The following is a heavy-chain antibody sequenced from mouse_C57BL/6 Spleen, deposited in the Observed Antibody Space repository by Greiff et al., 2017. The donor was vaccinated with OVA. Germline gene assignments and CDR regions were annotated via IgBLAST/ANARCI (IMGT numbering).Heavy chain of an antibody. D-gene: IGHD2-3*01. Sequence: QVHVKQSGAELVRPGASVKLSCKASGYTFTDYYINWVKQRPGQGLEWIARIYPGSGNTYYNEKFKGKATLTAEKSSSTAYMQLSSLTSEDSAVYFCARGNDGYYGYWGQGTTLTVSS. CDR3: ARGNDGYYGY. V-gene: IGHV1-76*01. J-gene: IGHJ2*01. CDR1: GYTFTDYY. CDR2: IYPGSGNT.